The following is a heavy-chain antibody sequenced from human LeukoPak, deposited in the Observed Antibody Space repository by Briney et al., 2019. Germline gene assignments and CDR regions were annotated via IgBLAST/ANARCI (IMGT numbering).Heavy chain of an antibody. D-gene: IGHD2-2*01. CDR1: GYTLTELS. CDR3: ATVTMGAEYFQH. Sequence: ASVKVSCKVSGYTLTELSMHWVRQAPGKGLEWMGGFVPEDGETIYAQNLQGRVTMSEDTSTDTAYMELSSLRSEDTAVYYCATVTMGAEYFQHWGQGTLVTVSS. CDR2: FVPEDGET. V-gene: IGHV1-24*01. J-gene: IGHJ1*01.